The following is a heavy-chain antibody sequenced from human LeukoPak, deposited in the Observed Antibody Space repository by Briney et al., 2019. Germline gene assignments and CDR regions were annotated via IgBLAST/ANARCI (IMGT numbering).Heavy chain of an antibody. CDR3: ARLGYCSSTSCVIIDY. D-gene: IGHD2-2*01. CDR2: IIPIFGTA. Sequence: GASVKVSCKASGGTFSSYAISWGRQAPGQGLEWMGGIIPIFGTATSAQKFQGRVTITTDESTSTAYMELSSLRSEDTAVYYCARLGYCSSTSCVIIDYWGQGTLVTVSS. V-gene: IGHV1-69*05. J-gene: IGHJ4*02. CDR1: GGTFSSYA.